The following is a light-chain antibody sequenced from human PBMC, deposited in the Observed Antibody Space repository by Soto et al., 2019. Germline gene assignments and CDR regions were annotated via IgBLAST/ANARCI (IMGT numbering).Light chain of an antibody. CDR3: CSYAGTYTGV. Sequence: QSALAQPRSVSGSPGQSVSISCTGTSSDVGRYSYVSWYQQHPGKAPKLMIYDVSERPSGVPDRFSGSKSGNTASLTISGLQAEDEADYYCCSYAGTYTGVLGTGTKVTV. CDR1: SSDVGRYSY. CDR2: DVS. V-gene: IGLV2-11*01. J-gene: IGLJ1*01.